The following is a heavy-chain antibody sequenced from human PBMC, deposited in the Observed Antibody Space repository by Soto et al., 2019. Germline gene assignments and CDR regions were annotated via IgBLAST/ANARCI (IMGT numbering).Heavy chain of an antibody. Sequence: QVQLVESGGGVVQPGRSLRLSCAASGFTFSSYAMHWVRQAPGKGLEWVAVISYDGSNKYYADSVKGRFTIDRDNSKNTLYLQMNSLRAEDTAVYYWARGGGMTTVVTPYYWGQGTLVTVSS. D-gene: IGHD4-17*01. CDR2: ISYDGSNK. CDR1: GFTFSSYA. CDR3: ARGGGMTTVVTPYY. V-gene: IGHV3-30-3*01. J-gene: IGHJ4*02.